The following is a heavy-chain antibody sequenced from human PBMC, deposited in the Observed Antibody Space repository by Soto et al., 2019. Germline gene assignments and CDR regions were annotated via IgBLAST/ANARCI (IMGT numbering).Heavy chain of an antibody. CDR3: ARHVPAAGYYYGRDV. CDR1: GGTFSSYA. Sequence: QVQLVQSGAEVKKPGSSVKVSCKDSGGTFSSYAISWVRQAPGQGLERMGGIIPIFGTENYAQEFQGRVTITAGESTSRAYLELSSLRSEDTAVYYCARHVPAAGYYYGRDVWGQGNTVTVSS. J-gene: IGHJ6*02. CDR2: IIPIFGTE. D-gene: IGHD2-2*01. V-gene: IGHV1-69*12.